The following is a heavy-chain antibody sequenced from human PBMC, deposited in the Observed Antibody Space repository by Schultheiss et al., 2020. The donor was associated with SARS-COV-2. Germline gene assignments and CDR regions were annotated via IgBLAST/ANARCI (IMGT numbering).Heavy chain of an antibody. V-gene: IGHV3-74*01. CDR1: GFTFSSYA. CDR2: INSDGSST. J-gene: IGHJ4*02. Sequence: GGSLRLSCAASGFTFSSYAMSWVRQAPGKGLEWVSRINSDGSSTSYADSVKGRFTISRDNAKNSLFLQMNGLRDDDTAVYYCARDHVAGGVIVGRWGQGTLVTVSS. CDR3: ARDHVAGGVIVGR. D-gene: IGHD3-16*02.